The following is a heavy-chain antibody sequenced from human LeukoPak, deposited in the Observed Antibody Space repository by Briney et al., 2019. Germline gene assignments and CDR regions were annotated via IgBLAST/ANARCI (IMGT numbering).Heavy chain of an antibody. CDR2: IYSGGST. V-gene: IGHV3-53*01. J-gene: IGHJ4*02. CDR1: GLTVTSNY. CDR3: ARVAFRSSSYISGIDY. D-gene: IGHD1-20*01. Sequence: PGGSLRLSCAASGLTVTSNYMSWVRQAPGKGLEWVSVIYSGGSTYYSDSVKGRFTISRDNSKNTLCLQMNNLSAEDTAVYYCARVAFRSSSYISGIDYWGQGTLVTVSS.